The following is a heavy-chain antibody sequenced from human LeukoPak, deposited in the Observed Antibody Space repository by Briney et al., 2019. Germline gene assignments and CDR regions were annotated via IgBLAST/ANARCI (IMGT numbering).Heavy chain of an antibody. CDR3: ARDPPKGRPTVVTPWFDP. Sequence: SVKVSCKASGGTFSSYAISWVRQAPGQGLEWMGRIIPILGIANYAQKFQGRVTTTADKSTSTAYMELSSLRSEDTAVYYCARDPPKGRPTVVTPWFDPWGQGTLVTVSS. V-gene: IGHV1-69*04. CDR1: GGTFSSYA. CDR2: IIPILGIA. D-gene: IGHD4-23*01. J-gene: IGHJ5*02.